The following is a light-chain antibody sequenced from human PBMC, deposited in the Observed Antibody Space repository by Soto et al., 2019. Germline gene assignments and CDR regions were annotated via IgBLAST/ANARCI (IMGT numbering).Light chain of an antibody. Sequence: EIVMTQSPSTLSVSPGERATISCRASQSVSRNLAWYQQKPGQAPRLLIYGASTRATGIPARFSGSGSGSDFILTISRLQTEDLADYYCLQYNNCRGTFSQGTKVHI. CDR1: QSVSRN. V-gene: IGKV3-15*01. J-gene: IGKJ1*01. CDR3: LQYNNCRGT. CDR2: GAS.